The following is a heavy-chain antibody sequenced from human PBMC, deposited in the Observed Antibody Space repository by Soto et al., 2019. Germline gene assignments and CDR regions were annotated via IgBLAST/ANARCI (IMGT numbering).Heavy chain of an antibody. V-gene: IGHV4-31*03. D-gene: IGHD3-10*01. J-gene: IGHJ6*02. Sequence: SETLSLTGTVSGGSVSMCGFYWSLSRQHPSQPLEWIGYIYYNGSTAYNPSLKTRLAISLDTSMNQFSLRLESVTAADTAVYYCALDEYYGSATDPFYYGMDVWGQGTTVTVSS. CDR2: IYYNGST. CDR3: ALDEYYGSATDPFYYGMDV. CDR1: GGSVSMCGFY.